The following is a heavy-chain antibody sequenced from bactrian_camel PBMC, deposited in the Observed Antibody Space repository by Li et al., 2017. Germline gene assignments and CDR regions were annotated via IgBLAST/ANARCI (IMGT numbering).Heavy chain of an antibody. CDR2: INRRGTGRGTV. Sequence: DVQLVESGGGSVQAGGSLTLSCLTSGDDVYGFLGWFRQAQGKEREGIPAINRRGTGRGTVSYADSVKGRFTISRDNAKNTLYLQLSDLKPEDTAMYYCSKARAPHTVSYSDDHLRGQGTQVTVS. CDR3: SKARAPHTVSYSDDHL. D-gene: IGHD4*01. J-gene: IGHJ4*01. V-gene: IGHV3S42*01. CDR1: GDDVYGF.